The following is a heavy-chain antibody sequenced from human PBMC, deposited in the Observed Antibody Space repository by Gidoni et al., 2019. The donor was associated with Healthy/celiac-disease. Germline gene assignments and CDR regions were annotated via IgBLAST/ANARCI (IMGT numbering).Heavy chain of an antibody. D-gene: IGHD3-22*01. CDR2: ILYDGTNE. CDR3: ARDLMAYYDSSGYYYGDAFDI. V-gene: IGHV3-33*01. CDR1: GFPFSSYG. J-gene: IGHJ3*02. Sequence: QVQLVESGGGVVQPGRSLRLSWAASGFPFSSYGMHWVRQAPGKGLGWVAVILYDGTNEYYADSVKGRGTISRDNSKKKLYLQMNSLRAEDTAVYYCARDLMAYYDSSGYYYGDAFDIWGQGTMVTVSS.